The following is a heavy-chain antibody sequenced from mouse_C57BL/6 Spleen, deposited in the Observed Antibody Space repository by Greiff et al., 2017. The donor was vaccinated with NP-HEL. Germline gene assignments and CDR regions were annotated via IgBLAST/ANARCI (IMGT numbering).Heavy chain of an antibody. D-gene: IGHD2-2*01. Sequence: VKLVESGAELARPGASVKLSCKASGYTFTSYGISWVKQRTGQGLEWIGEIYPRSGNTYYNEKFKGKATLTADKSSSTAYMELRSLTSEDSAVYFCARSTMVTTTSPMDYWGQGTSVTVSS. CDR3: ARSTMVTTTSPMDY. CDR1: GYTFTSYG. CDR2: IYPRSGNT. V-gene: IGHV1-81*01. J-gene: IGHJ4*01.